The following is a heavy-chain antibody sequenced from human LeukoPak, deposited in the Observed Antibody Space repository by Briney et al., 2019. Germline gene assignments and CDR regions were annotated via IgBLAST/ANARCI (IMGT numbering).Heavy chain of an antibody. V-gene: IGHV1-8*01. J-gene: IGHJ4*02. Sequence: ASVKVSCKASGYTFTDYAMNWVRQAPGQGLEWMGWMNPHSGHTDYAEKFQGRVTFTRDTSINTAYMEIRDLRSEDAALYFCARSLISGSSYFDHWGQGTLVTVSS. CDR1: GYTFTDYA. CDR2: MNPHSGHT. CDR3: ARSLISGSSYFDH. D-gene: IGHD2-15*01.